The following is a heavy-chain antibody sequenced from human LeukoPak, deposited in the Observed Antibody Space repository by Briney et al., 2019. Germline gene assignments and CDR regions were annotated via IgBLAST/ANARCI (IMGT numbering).Heavy chain of an antibody. CDR3: ARHGRITIFPDY. D-gene: IGHD3-3*01. CDR1: GGSISSYY. J-gene: IGHJ4*02. Sequence: PSETLSLTCTVSGGSISSYYWSWIRQPPGKGLEWIGYIYYSGSTNYNPSLKSRVTISVDTSKNQFSLKLSSVTAADTAVYYCARHGRITIFPDYWGQGTLVTVSS. V-gene: IGHV4-59*08. CDR2: IYYSGST.